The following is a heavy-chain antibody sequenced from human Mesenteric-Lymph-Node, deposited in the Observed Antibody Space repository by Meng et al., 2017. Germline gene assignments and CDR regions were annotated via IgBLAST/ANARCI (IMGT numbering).Heavy chain of an antibody. CDR2: ISWNSGSI. J-gene: IGHJ3*02. Sequence: SLKISFAASGFTFDDYAMHWVRQAPGKGLEWVSGISWNSGSIGYADSVKGRFTISRDNAKNSLYLQMNSLRAEDMALYYCAKARGYSYGSDAFDIWGQGTMVTVSS. D-gene: IGHD5-18*01. V-gene: IGHV3-9*03. CDR3: AKARGYSYGSDAFDI. CDR1: GFTFDDYA.